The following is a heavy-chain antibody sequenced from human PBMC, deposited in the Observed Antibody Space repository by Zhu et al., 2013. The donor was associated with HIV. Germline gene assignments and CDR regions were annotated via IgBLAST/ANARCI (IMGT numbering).Heavy chain of an antibody. V-gene: IGHV1-18*01. CDR1: NYTFSTYG. D-gene: IGHD3-3*01. CDR3: ARASIFGVIIMTMDV. J-gene: IGHJ6*02. Sequence: QVQLVQSGAEVKRPGASVKVSCKTSNYTFSTYGINWVRQAPGQGLEWMGWINPYDGNIKYSQKLQGRVTLTTDTSTSTAYMELRSLRSDDTATDYCARASIFGVIIMTMDVWGQGTTVSVSS. CDR2: INPYDGNI.